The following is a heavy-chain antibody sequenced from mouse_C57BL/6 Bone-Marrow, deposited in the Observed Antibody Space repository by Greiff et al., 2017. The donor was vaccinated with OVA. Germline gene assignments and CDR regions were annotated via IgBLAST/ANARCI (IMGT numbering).Heavy chain of an antibody. V-gene: IGHV1-80*01. D-gene: IGHD2-1*01. J-gene: IGHJ3*01. CDR2: IYPGDGDT. CDR3: AREGAYGNLLAY. Sequence: QVQLQQSGAELVKPGASVKISCKASGYAFSSYWMNWVKQRPGKGLEWIGQIYPGDGDTNYNGKFKGKATLTADKSSSTAYMQLSSLTSEDSAVYFCAREGAYGNLLAYWGQGTLVTVSA. CDR1: GYAFSSYW.